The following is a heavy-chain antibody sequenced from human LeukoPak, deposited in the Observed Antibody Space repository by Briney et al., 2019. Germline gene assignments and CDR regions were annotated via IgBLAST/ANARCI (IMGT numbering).Heavy chain of an antibody. CDR2: IRYDGSNK. D-gene: IGHD3-22*01. CDR1: GFTFSSYG. V-gene: IGHV3-30*02. CDR3: AKGPLDYYDSSGYYYVGSY. Sequence: PGGSLRLSCAASGFTFSSYGMHWVRQAQGKGLEWVAFIRYDGSNKYYADSVKGRFTISRDNSKNTLYLQMNSLRAEDTAVYYCAKGPLDYYDSSGYYYVGSYWGQGTLVTVSS. J-gene: IGHJ4*02.